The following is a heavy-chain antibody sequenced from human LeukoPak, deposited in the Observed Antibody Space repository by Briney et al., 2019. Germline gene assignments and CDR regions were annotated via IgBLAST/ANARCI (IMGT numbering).Heavy chain of an antibody. CDR1: GYGFTSDW. Sequence: GASLQISCKGSGYGFTSDWIGWGRRMPEKGREWMGIIYPGDCDTRYSPSFEGQVTISADRSLSTAYLQWSSLKASDTAMYYCATYAGTSSKFFHHWGQGTLVTVSS. V-gene: IGHV5-51*01. J-gene: IGHJ1*01. D-gene: IGHD3-10*01. CDR2: IYPGDCDT. CDR3: ATYAGTSSKFFHH.